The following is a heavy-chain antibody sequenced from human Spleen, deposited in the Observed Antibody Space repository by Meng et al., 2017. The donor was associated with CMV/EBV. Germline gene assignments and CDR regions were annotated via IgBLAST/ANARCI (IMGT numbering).Heavy chain of an antibody. CDR2: IYYSGST. D-gene: IGHD6-13*01. CDR3: ARDKVDSSSWYYYYYGMDV. CDR1: GGSISSYY. J-gene: IGHJ6*02. Sequence: LRLTCTVSGGSISSYYWSWIRQPPGKGLEWIGYIYYSGSTNYNPSLKSRVTISVDTSKNQFSLKLSSVTAADTAVYYCARDKVDSSSWYYYYYGMDVWGQGTTVTVSS. V-gene: IGHV4-59*01.